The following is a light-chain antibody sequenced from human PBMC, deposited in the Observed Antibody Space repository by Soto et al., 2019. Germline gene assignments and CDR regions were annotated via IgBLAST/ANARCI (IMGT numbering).Light chain of an antibody. CDR3: QQGYSSRVT. CDR1: QNIRSY. J-gene: IGKJ1*01. Sequence: DIQMTQSPSSLSASVGDRVTITCRASQNIRSYLNWYQQKPGKAPQLLIYATSSLQTGVPSRFSASGSGTDFSLVISDLQPEDSATYCWQQGYSSRVTSGRGTKVEI. V-gene: IGKV1-39*01. CDR2: ATS.